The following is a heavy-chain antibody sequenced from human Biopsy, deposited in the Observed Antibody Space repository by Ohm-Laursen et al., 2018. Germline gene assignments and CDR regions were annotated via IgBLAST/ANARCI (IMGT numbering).Heavy chain of an antibody. D-gene: IGHD3-9*01. CDR2: ISYNERT. V-gene: IGHV4-31*03. Sequence: SQTLSLTCSVSGASVKTSGYSWAWIRQRPGKGLEWIGYISYNERTHYNPSLTSRLAISFDTSNNRISLQLRSVSVADAAVYYCVREPKTGTAEAWYLDLWGRGTLVTVSS. J-gene: IGHJ2*01. CDR3: VREPKTGTAEAWYLDL. CDR1: GASVKTSGYS.